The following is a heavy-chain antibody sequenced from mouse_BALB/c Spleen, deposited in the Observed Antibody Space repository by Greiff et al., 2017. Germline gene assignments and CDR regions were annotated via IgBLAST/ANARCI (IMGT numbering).Heavy chain of an antibody. CDR2: INPSTGYT. Sequence: QVQLKESGADLVKPGASVKMSCTASGYTFTSYWMHWVHQSPGQGLEWIGYINPSTGYTEYTQKFKDKATLTADNSSNTDYMQLSSLTSEDSAVYYCARSQAYDGNHWLAYWGQGTLVTVSA. J-gene: IGHJ3*01. V-gene: IGHV1-7*01. CDR3: ARSQAYDGNHWLAY. CDR1: GYTFTSYW. D-gene: IGHD2-10*01.